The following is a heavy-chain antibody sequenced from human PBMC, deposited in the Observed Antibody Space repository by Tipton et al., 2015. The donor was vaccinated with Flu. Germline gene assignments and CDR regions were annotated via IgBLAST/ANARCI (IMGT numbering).Heavy chain of an antibody. D-gene: IGHD6-13*01. V-gene: IGHV3-48*04. Sequence: GPLRLFCAASGFTFSSYSMNWVRQAPGKGLEWVSYISSSSSTIYYAGSVKGRFTISRDNAKNSLYLQMNSLRAEDTAVYYCARVGYSQGHTYFDYWGQGTLVTVSS. CDR3: ARVGYSQGHTYFDY. CDR2: ISSSSSTI. CDR1: GFTFSSYS. J-gene: IGHJ4*02.